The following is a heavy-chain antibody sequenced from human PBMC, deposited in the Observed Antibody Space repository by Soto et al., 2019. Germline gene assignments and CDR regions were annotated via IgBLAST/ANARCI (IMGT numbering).Heavy chain of an antibody. V-gene: IGHV3-53*01. CDR2: LYDVDGS. Sequence: LXLSCAAFALTISCKKYVAWVRQAPGKGLEWVSALYDVDGSFYADSVKGRFTTSSDSSKTTVYLQMNDLRPDDTAVYYCATWHEREHAYDVWGQGTTVTVSS. CDR1: ALTISCKKY. D-gene: IGHD1-1*01. J-gene: IGHJ3*01. CDR3: ATWHEREHAYDV.